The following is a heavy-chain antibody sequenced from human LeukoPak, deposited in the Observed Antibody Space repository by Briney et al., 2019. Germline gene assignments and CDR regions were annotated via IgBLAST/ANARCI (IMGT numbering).Heavy chain of an antibody. CDR2: INLHGSEK. J-gene: IGHJ5*02. CDR1: GFTFSDYW. Sequence: GGSLRLSCAASGFTFSDYWMSWVRQAPGKGLEWVANINLHGSEKRYGDSVKGRFTISRDKAKNSLYLQMNSLRPEDTAIYYCAREGGSGWYSGWFDPWGQGTLVTVSS. D-gene: IGHD6-19*01. CDR3: AREGGSGWYSGWFDP. V-gene: IGHV3-7*01.